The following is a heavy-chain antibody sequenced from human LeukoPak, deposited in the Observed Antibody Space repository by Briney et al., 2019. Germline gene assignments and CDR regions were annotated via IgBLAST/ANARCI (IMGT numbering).Heavy chain of an antibody. CDR2: IFHRGST. D-gene: IGHD1-26*01. CDR3: ARTIVGAPSDWFDP. J-gene: IGHJ5*02. V-gene: IGHV4-38-2*02. Sequence: SETLSLTCTVSGYSISSGYYWGWIRQPPGKGLEWIGRIFHRGSTYYNPSLKSRVTISVDTPKNQFSLKLSSVTAADTAVYYCARTIVGAPSDWFDPWGQGILVTVSS. CDR1: GYSISSGYY.